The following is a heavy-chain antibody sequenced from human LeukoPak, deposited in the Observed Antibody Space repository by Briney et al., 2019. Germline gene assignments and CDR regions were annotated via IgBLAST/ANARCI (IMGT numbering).Heavy chain of an antibody. Sequence: SETLSLTCTVSGGSISSYYWGWIRQPPGKGLEWIGSIYYSGSTYYNPSLKSRVTISVDTSKNQFSLKLSSVTAADTAVYYCARNNKWDWFDPWGQGTLVTVSS. CDR2: IYYSGST. V-gene: IGHV4-39*07. CDR1: GGSISSYY. D-gene: IGHD1-26*01. CDR3: ARNNKWDWFDP. J-gene: IGHJ5*02.